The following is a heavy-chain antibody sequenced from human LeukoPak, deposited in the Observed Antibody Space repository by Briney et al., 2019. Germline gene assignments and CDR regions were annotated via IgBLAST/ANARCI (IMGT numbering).Heavy chain of an antibody. V-gene: IGHV4-59*01. J-gene: IGHJ4*02. CDR2: IYYSGIT. CDR1: GGSLNNYY. Sequence: SETLSLTCTVSGGSLNNYYWSGIRQSPGKGLEWIGYIYYSGITNYNPSLKSRVTISVDTSKNQFSLNLNFVTAADTAVYYCASGTRYYYDTTGYYYFTLWGRGALVTVSS. CDR3: ASGTRYYYDTTGYYYFTL. D-gene: IGHD3-22*01.